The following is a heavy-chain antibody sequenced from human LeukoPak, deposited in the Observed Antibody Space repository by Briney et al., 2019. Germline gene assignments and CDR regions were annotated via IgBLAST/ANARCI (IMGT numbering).Heavy chain of an antibody. Sequence: ASVKVSCKASGYTFTTYGISWVRQAPGQGREWMGWISAYNRNTDYAQKLQGRVTMTTDTSTSTAYMELRSLRSDDTAVYYCARDRCSSTSCYGPGGYWGQGTLVTVSS. CDR1: GYTFTTYG. J-gene: IGHJ4*02. V-gene: IGHV1-18*01. CDR3: ARDRCSSTSCYGPGGY. CDR2: ISAYNRNT. D-gene: IGHD2-2*01.